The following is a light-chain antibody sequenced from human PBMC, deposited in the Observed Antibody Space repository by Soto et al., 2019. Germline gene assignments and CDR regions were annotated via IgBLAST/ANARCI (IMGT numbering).Light chain of an antibody. CDR2: GAS. V-gene: IGKV3-20*01. Sequence: EVVLTQSPGTLSLSPGESATLSCRASQSVYINSLAWYQHKRGRAPRLLIYGASTRATAVPDRFTASGSGTDFALTISSLEPEDAAVYYCQQYGDSPFTFGPGTKVDIK. CDR1: QSVYINS. J-gene: IGKJ3*01. CDR3: QQYGDSPFT.